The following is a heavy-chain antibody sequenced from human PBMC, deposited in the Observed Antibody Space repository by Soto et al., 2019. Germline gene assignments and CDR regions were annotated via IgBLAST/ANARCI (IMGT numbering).Heavy chain of an antibody. Sequence: QVQLVESGGGVVQPGRSLRLSCAASGFTFSSYGMHWVRQAPGKGLEWVAVIWYDGSNKYYADSVKGRFTISRDNSKNTLYLQMNSLRAEDTTVYYCARDNTDDRDAFDIWGQGTMVTVSS. J-gene: IGHJ3*02. CDR1: GFTFSSYG. CDR3: ARDNTDDRDAFDI. V-gene: IGHV3-33*01. CDR2: IWYDGSNK.